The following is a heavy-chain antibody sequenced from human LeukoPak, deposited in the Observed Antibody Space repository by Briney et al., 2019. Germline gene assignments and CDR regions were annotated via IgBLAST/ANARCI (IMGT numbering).Heavy chain of an antibody. Sequence: GGSLRLSCAASGFTVSSNYMSWVRQAPGKGLEWVSVIYSGGSTYYADSVKGRFTISRDNSKNTLYLQMNSLGAEDTAVYYCARDRGSYHYYYYGMDVWGQGTTVTVSS. J-gene: IGHJ6*02. CDR3: ARDRGSYHYYYYGMDV. D-gene: IGHD1-26*01. V-gene: IGHV3-66*01. CDR2: IYSGGST. CDR1: GFTVSSNY.